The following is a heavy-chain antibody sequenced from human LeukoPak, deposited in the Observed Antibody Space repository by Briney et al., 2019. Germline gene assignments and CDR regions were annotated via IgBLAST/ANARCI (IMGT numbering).Heavy chain of an antibody. V-gene: IGHV1-2*02. CDR3: ARDYYGPGSYYQLGY. D-gene: IGHD3-10*01. CDR2: INPNSGGT. CDR1: GYTFTSYV. J-gene: IGHJ4*02. Sequence: GASVKVSCKASGYTFTSYVISWVRQAPGQALEWMGWINPNSGGTNYAQKFQGRVTMTRDTSITTVYMELSSLRSDDTAVYYCARDYYGPGSYYQLGYWGQRTLVTVSS.